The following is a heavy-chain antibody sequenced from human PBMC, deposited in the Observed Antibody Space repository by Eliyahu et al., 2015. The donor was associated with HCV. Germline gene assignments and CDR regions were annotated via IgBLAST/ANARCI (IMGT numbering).Heavy chain of an antibody. V-gene: IGHV4-59*01. D-gene: IGHD6-19*01. Sequence: QVQLQESGPGLVKSSETLSLTCTVSGGPITTYYWSWIRQPPGKGLEWIGYIHYSGSTNYNPSLKSRVTMSVDTSKNQLSLKLTSVTAADTAVYYCASGGGGIAVAGTGGWFDPWGQGTLVTVSS. CDR1: GGPITTYY. CDR3: ASGGGGIAVAGTGGWFDP. J-gene: IGHJ5*02. CDR2: IHYSGST.